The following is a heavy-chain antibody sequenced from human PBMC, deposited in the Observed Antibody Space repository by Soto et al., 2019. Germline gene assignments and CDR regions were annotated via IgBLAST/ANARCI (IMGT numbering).Heavy chain of an antibody. CDR1: GFTFSDYA. D-gene: IGHD2-8*01. V-gene: IGHV3-23*01. Sequence: EVQLLESGGGVVQPGGSLRLSCAASGFTFSDYAMSWVRQTPGKGLQWVSGVGGRDDDKHYADSVRGRFIVSRDNSKNTLDLQTNSLRADDTAIYYCANVATSFNGVWEPFDMWGQGTEVTVSS. CDR3: ANVATSFNGVWEPFDM. J-gene: IGHJ3*02. CDR2: VGGRDDDK.